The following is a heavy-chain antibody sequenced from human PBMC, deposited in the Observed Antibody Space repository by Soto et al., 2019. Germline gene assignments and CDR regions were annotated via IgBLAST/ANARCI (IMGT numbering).Heavy chain of an antibody. Sequence: GGSLRLSCAASGFTFDDYAMHWVRQAPGKGLEWVSGISWNSGSIGYADSVKGRFTISRDNAKNSLYLQMNSLRAEDTALYYCAKDMVATITSRGQYETAADYWGQGTLVTVSS. D-gene: IGHD5-12*01. CDR3: AKDMVATITSRGQYETAADY. CDR1: GFTFDDYA. CDR2: ISWNSGSI. V-gene: IGHV3-9*01. J-gene: IGHJ4*02.